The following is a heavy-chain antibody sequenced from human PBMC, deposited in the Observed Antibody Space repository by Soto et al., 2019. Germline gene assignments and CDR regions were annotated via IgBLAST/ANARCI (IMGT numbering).Heavy chain of an antibody. D-gene: IGHD2-2*01. CDR1: GGTFSSYT. J-gene: IGHJ6*02. Sequence: QVQLVQSGAEVKKPGSSVKVSCKASGGTFSSYTISWVRQAPGQGLEWMGRIIPILGIANYAQKFQGRVTITADKSTSKAYMELSSLRSEDTSVYYCARNKYQLLSGYDSYYGMDVWGQGTTVTVSS. CDR3: ARNKYQLLSGYDSYYGMDV. V-gene: IGHV1-69*02. CDR2: IIPILGIA.